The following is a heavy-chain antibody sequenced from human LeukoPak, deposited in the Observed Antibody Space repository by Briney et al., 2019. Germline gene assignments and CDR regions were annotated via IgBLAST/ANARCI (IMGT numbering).Heavy chain of an antibody. CDR1: GGSISSHY. J-gene: IGHJ3*02. CDR3: ARQKCTSTSCLTKNAFDI. Sequence: PSETLSLTCTVSGGSISSHYWSWIRQPPGKGLEWIGYIYYSGSTNYNPSLKSRVTISVDTSKNQFSLDLSSVTAADTAVYYCARQKCTSTSCLTKNAFDIWGQGTMVTVSS. D-gene: IGHD2-2*01. V-gene: IGHV4-59*08. CDR2: IYYSGST.